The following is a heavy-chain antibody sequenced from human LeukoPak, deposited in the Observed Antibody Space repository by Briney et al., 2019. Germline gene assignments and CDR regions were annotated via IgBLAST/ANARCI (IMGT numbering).Heavy chain of an antibody. V-gene: IGHV3-21*01. J-gene: IGHJ4*02. CDR2: ISSSSSYI. D-gene: IGHD3-3*01. CDR3: ARGSATIFGVVITPHGY. Sequence: GGSLRLSCTASGFTFSSYSMNWVRQAPGKGLEWVSSISSSSSYIYYADSVKGRFTISRDNAKNSLYLQMNSLRAEDTAVYYCARGSATIFGVVITPHGYWGQGTLVTVSS. CDR1: GFTFSSYS.